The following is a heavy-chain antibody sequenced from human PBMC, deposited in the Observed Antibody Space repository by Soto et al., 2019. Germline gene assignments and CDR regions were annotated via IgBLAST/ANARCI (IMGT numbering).Heavy chain of an antibody. V-gene: IGHV3-64D*06. D-gene: IGHD4-17*01. Sequence: VGSLRLSCSASGFTFSMFAMHWVRPAPGKGLEYVSGISSNGDSTYYADSVKGRFTISRDNSKNTLYLQMSSLRAVDTAVYYCVHPRSTVQIPPTWGQGTLVTVSS. CDR1: GFTFSMFA. CDR3: VHPRSTVQIPPT. J-gene: IGHJ5*02. CDR2: ISSNGDST.